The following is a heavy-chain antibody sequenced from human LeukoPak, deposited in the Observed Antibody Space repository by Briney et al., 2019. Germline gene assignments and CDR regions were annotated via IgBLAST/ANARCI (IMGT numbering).Heavy chain of an antibody. V-gene: IGHV3-23*01. CDR1: GFTFSSYW. CDR3: AKDSPLYCSSTSCHGDY. D-gene: IGHD2-2*01. CDR2: ISGSGGST. J-gene: IGHJ4*02. Sequence: GGSLRLSCAASGFTFSSYWMSWVRQAPGKGLEWVSAISGSGGSTYYADSVKGRFTISRDNSKNTLYLQMNSLRAEDTAVYYCAKDSPLYCSSTSCHGDYWGQGTLVTVSS.